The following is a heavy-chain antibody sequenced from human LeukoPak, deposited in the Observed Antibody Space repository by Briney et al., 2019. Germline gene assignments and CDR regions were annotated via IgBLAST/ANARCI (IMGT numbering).Heavy chain of an antibody. J-gene: IGHJ4*02. V-gene: IGHV4-30-2*03. D-gene: IGHD1-26*01. Sequence: SETLSLTCAVSGGSISSGGYSWSWIRRPPGKGLEWIGYTYHSGSTYYNPSLKSRVTISVDTSKNQFSLKLSSVTAADTAVYYCARRWELLTTEFDYWGQGTLVTVSS. CDR2: TYHSGST. CDR1: GGSISSGGYS. CDR3: ARRWELLTTEFDY.